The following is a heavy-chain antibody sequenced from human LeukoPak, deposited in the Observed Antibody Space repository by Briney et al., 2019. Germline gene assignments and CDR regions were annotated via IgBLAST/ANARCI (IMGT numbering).Heavy chain of an antibody. J-gene: IGHJ3*02. Sequence: PGGSLRLSCAASGFTFSSYWMGWVRQAPGKGLEWVANLKQDGSEKYYVDSVRGRFTISRDNAKNTLYLQMNSLRAEDTAVYYCAKDLLGRRGGAFDIWGQGTMVTVSS. CDR3: AKDLLGRRGGAFDI. V-gene: IGHV3-7*01. D-gene: IGHD7-27*01. CDR1: GFTFSSYW. CDR2: LKQDGSEK.